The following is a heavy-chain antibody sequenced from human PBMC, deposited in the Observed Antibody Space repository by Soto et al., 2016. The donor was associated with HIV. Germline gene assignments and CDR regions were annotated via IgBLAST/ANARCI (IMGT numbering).Heavy chain of an antibody. Sequence: QVQLVQSGAEVKKPGSSVKVSCKASGGTFSSYAISWVRQAPGQGLEWMGGIIPILGIANYAQKFQGRVTITADKSTSTAYMELSSLRSEDTAVYYCARGYYYDSSGRFGYFDYWAREPWSPSPQ. CDR1: GGTFSSYA. CDR3: ARGYYYDSSGRFGYFDY. V-gene: IGHV1-69*10. D-gene: IGHD3-22*01. J-gene: IGHJ4*02. CDR2: IIPILGIA.